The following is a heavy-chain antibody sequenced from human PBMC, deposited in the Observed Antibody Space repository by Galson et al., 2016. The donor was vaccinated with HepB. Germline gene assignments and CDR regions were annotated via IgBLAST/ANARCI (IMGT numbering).Heavy chain of an antibody. D-gene: IGHD7-27*01. CDR2: ISSGAI. Sequence: SLRLSCAASGFTFSSYSMNWVRQAPGKGLEWVSYISSGAIYYSDSVKGRFTISRDNAKNSLYLQMNSLRAKDTAVYYCARDHLWAFDYWGQGTLVTVSS. CDR1: GFTFSSYS. J-gene: IGHJ4*02. V-gene: IGHV3-48*04. CDR3: ARDHLWAFDY.